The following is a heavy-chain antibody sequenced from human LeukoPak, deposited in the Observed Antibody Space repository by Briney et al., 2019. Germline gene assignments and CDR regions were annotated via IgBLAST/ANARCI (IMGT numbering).Heavy chain of an antibody. Sequence: SETLSLTCTVSGGSISSYYWSWIRQPAGKGLEWIGRIYSSGSTNYNPSLKSRVTMSVDTSKNQFSLKLSSVTAADTAVYYCARVEKYTTSGPTDPWGQGTLVTVSS. CDR3: ARVEKYTTSGPTDP. CDR2: IYSSGST. V-gene: IGHV4-4*07. D-gene: IGHD6-13*01. CDR1: GGSISSYY. J-gene: IGHJ5*02.